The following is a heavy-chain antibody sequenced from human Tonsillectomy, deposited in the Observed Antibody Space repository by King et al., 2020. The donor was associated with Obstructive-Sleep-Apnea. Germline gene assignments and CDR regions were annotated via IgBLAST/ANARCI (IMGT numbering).Heavy chain of an antibody. J-gene: IGHJ5*02. Sequence: QVQLQQSGPSLVKPSQTLSLTCAISGDSVSSNSAAWNWIRQSPSRGLEWLGRTYYRSKWYNVYAISVKSRITINPDTSKNHLSLQLTSVTPEDTAVYYCARQNIVAPGAWFDPWGQGTLATVSS. CDR1: GDSVSSNSAA. CDR3: ARQNIVAPGAWFDP. CDR2: TYYRSKWYN. D-gene: IGHD5-12*01. V-gene: IGHV6-1*01.